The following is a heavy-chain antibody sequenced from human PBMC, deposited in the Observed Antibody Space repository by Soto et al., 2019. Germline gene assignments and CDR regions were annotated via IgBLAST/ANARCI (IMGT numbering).Heavy chain of an antibody. D-gene: IGHD3-16*01. CDR2: IYYSGST. CDR1: GGSIISGGCC. J-gene: IGHJ4*02. Sequence: SETLSVTSTVSGGSIISGGCCWSWIRQHPGKGMEWIGSIYYSGSTYYNPSLKNRVTISVDTSKNQFSLKLSSVTAADTAVYYCARGVLHWGQGTLVTVSP. CDR3: ARGVLH. V-gene: IGHV4-31*03.